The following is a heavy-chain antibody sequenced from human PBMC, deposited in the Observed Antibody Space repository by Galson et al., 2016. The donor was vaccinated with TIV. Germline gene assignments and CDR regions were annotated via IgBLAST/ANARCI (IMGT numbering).Heavy chain of an antibody. Sequence: SVKVSCKVSGDSLSDLSMHWVRQAPGKGLEWMGGFDPEQHKKIYAQKLQGRVTLTEDTSTDTAFLELSSRSFEDTAFYYCASVAWFPGLSLDNWGQGTLVIVSS. V-gene: IGHV1-24*01. CDR3: ASVAWFPGLSLDN. CDR2: FDPEQHKK. CDR1: GDSLSDLS. D-gene: IGHD2/OR15-2a*01. J-gene: IGHJ4*02.